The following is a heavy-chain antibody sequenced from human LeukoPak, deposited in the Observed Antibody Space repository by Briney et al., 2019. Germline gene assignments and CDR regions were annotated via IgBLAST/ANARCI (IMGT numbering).Heavy chain of an antibody. D-gene: IGHD5-18*01. V-gene: IGHV4-39*01. CDR1: GGSISSSSYY. Sequence: SETLSLTCTVSGGSISSSSYYLGWIRQPPGKGLEWIGSIYYSGSTYYNPSLKSRVTISVDTSKNQFSLKLSSVTAADTAVYYCASLDTAMVSYYYYGMDVWGQGTTVTVSS. J-gene: IGHJ6*02. CDR3: ASLDTAMVSYYYYGMDV. CDR2: IYYSGST.